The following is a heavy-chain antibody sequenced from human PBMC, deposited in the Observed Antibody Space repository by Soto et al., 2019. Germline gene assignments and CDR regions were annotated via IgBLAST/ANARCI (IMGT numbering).Heavy chain of an antibody. CDR3: AHRGGYAFWSGYYSEGWFDL. D-gene: IGHD3-3*01. CDR1: GFSLSTSGVG. V-gene: IGHV2-5*01. Sequence: SVPTLVNPTQTLTLTCTFSGFSLSTSGVGVGWIRQPPGKALEWLALIYWNDDKRYSPSLKSRLTITKDTSKNQVVLTMTNMEPLDTATYSCAHRGGYAFWSGYYSEGWFDLWGQ. J-gene: IGHJ5*02. CDR2: IYWNDDK.